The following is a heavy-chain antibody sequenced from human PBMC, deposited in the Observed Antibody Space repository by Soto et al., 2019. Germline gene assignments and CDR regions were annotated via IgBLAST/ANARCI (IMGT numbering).Heavy chain of an antibody. CDR1: GGSFSGYY. V-gene: IGHV4-34*01. J-gene: IGHJ3*02. CDR2: INHSGST. D-gene: IGHD6-19*01. CDR3: ARGSNRSGTSGWYAFDI. Sequence: PSETLSLTCAVYGGSFSGYYWSWIRQPPGKGLEWIGEINHSGSTNYNPSLKSRVTISVDTSKNQFSLKMSSVTAADTALYYCARGSNRSGTSGWYAFDIWGQGTMVTVSS.